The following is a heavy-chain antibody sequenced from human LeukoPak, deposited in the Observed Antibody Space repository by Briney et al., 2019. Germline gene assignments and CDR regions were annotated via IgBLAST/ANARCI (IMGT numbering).Heavy chain of an antibody. Sequence: SETLSLTCTVSGGFISGHYWTWIRQPPGKGLEGIGYIYNSGSTKYSPSLKSRVTISVDTSKNQFSLKLSTVTAADTDVYYCARGGVLTSVDYWGQGTLVAVSS. CDR1: GGFISGHY. J-gene: IGHJ4*02. V-gene: IGHV4-59*11. CDR3: ARGGVLTSVDY. CDR2: IYNSGST. D-gene: IGHD3-16*01.